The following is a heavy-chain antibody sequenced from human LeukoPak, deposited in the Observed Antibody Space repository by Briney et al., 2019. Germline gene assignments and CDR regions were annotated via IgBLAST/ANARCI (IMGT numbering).Heavy chain of an antibody. CDR1: GDSASSGGYY. CDR2: IYYSGST. D-gene: IGHD3-10*01. J-gene: IGHJ4*02. CDR3: ARILLPFNYFDY. V-gene: IGHV4-31*03. Sequence: SETLSLTCTVSGDSASSGGYYWSWIRQHPEKGLEWIGYIYYSGSTYYNPSLKSRLIISVDTSKNQFSLKPTSVTAADTAVYYCARILLPFNYFDYWGQGTLVTVSS.